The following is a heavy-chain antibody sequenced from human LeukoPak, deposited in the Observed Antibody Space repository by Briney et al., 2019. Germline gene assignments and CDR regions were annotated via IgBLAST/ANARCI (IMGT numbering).Heavy chain of an antibody. J-gene: IGHJ4*02. V-gene: IGHV3-30*04. CDR1: GFTFSSYA. CDR3: AARAYCGGDCYNDY. Sequence: GGSLRLSCAASGFTFSSYAMHWVRQAPGKGLEWVAVISYDGSNKYYADSVKGRFTISRDNSKNTLYLQMNSLRAEDTAVYYCAARAYCGGDCYNDYWGQGTLVTASS. D-gene: IGHD2-21*02. CDR2: ISYDGSNK.